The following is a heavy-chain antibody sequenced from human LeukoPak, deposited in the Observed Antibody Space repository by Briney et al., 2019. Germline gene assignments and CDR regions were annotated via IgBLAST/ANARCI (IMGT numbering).Heavy chain of an antibody. D-gene: IGHD6-19*01. CDR1: GYSFTSHY. CDR2: INPSGGST. V-gene: IGHV1-46*01. Sequence: ASVKVSCKASGYSFTSHYIHWLRQAPGQGLEWMGIINPSGGSTDYAQKFQGRVTMTRDASTSTVYMELSSLRFEDTAVYYCARDWGIEGRDIPVAGRSDYYFGLDVWGQETTVTVSS. CDR3: ARDWGIEGRDIPVAGRSDYYFGLDV. J-gene: IGHJ6*02.